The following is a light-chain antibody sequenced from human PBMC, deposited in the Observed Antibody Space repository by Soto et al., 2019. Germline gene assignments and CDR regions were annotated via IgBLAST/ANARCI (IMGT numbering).Light chain of an antibody. CDR1: QSVSSS. V-gene: IGKV3-20*01. CDR2: GAT. CDR3: QQYGSSPIT. J-gene: IGKJ1*01. Sequence: EIVLTQSPGTLSLSPGERATLSCRASQSVSSSLAWYQQKTGQAPRLLISGATSRATGIPDRFSGSGSGTDFTLTISRLEPEDFALYYCQQYGSSPITFGQGTKVDIK.